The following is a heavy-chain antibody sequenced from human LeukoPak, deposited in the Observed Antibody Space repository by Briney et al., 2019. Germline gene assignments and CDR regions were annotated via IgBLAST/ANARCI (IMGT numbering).Heavy chain of an antibody. J-gene: IGHJ4*02. CDR3: ARHSSGDVAGPQRY. Sequence: SVKVSCKASGFTFTSSVVQWVRQARGQRLEWIGWIVVGSGNTNYAQKFQERVTITRDMSTSTAYMELSSLRFEDTAVYYCARHSSGDVAGPQRYWGQGTLVSVSS. D-gene: IGHD1-26*01. CDR1: GFTFTSSV. V-gene: IGHV1-58*01. CDR2: IVVGSGNT.